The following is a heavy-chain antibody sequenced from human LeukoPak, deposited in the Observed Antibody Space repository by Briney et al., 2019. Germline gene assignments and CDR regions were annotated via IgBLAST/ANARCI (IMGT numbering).Heavy chain of an antibody. D-gene: IGHD6-19*01. Sequence: ASVKVSCNVSGYTFTGYYMHWVRQAPGQGIEWMGWINPNSGSTNYAQKFQGRVPMTRDTSISTAYMELSRLRSDDTAVYYCARDRARWAVAGTLSWGYWGQGTLVTVSS. V-gene: IGHV1-2*02. CDR1: GYTFTGYY. CDR3: ARDRARWAVAGTLSWGY. J-gene: IGHJ4*02. CDR2: INPNSGST.